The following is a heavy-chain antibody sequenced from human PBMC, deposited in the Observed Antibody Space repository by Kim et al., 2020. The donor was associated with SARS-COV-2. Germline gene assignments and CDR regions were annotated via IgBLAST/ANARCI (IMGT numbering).Heavy chain of an antibody. Sequence: GGSLRLSCGVSGFTFSAYPINWVRQAPGRGLEWVATISGGGDKAYYSDSVKGRFTVSRDNSRNTLYLQMNYLRAEDTAVYYCAKERGETRVHFGVLDSWGQGTPVTVSS. D-gene: IGHD3-16*01. J-gene: IGHJ4*02. V-gene: IGHV3-23*01. CDR3: AKERGETRVHFGVLDS. CDR1: GFTFSAYP. CDR2: ISGGGDKA.